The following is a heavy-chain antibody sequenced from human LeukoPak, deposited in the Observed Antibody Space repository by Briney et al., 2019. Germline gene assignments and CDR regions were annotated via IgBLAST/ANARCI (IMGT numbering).Heavy chain of an antibody. CDR2: IIPIFGTA. J-gene: IGHJ6*02. V-gene: IGHV1-69*13. D-gene: IGHD3-9*01. Sequence: WASVKVSCKASGGTFSSYAISWVRQAPGQGLEWMGGIIPIFGTANYAQKFQGRVTITADESTSTAYMELSSLRSEDTAVYYCARDRGRNYDILTGYYDRYYYGMDVWGQGTTVTVSS. CDR3: ARDRGRNYDILTGYYDRYYYGMDV. CDR1: GGTFSSYA.